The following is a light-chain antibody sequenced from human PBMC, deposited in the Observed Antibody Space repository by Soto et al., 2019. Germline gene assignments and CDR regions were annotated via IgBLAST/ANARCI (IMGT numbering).Light chain of an antibody. CDR3: QQYNNWPRT. Sequence: EIGMTQAPATLSMYQGERSTLSCRASQSVSSNLAWYQHKPGQAPRLLIYGASTRATGIPARFSGSGSRTEFTLTISSLQSEDFAVYFCQQYNNWPRTFGHGTKVDI. V-gene: IGKV3-15*01. J-gene: IGKJ1*01. CDR1: QSVSSN. CDR2: GAS.